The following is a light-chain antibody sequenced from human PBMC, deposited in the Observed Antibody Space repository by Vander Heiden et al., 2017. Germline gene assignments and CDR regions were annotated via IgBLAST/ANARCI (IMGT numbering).Light chain of an antibody. J-gene: IGKJ1*01. CDR1: QSVLYRSNNKNY. Sequence: DIVMTQSPDSLAVSLGERATINCKSSQSVLYRSNNKNYLAWYQQKPGQPPKLLIYWASTRESGVPDRLSGSASGTDFTLTIMSLHAEHVAAYYCLRDESIGWRLGQWIRVEMK. CDR2: WAS. V-gene: IGKV4-1*01. CDR3: LRDESIGWR.